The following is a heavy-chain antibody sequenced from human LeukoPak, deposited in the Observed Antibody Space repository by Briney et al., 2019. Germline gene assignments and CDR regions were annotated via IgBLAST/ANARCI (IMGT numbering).Heavy chain of an antibody. CDR3: AREAAAAGGPFDY. Sequence: ASVKVSCKASGYTFTGYYMHWVRQAPGQGLEWMGWINPNSGGTNYAQKFQGRVTMTRDTSISTAYMELSRLRSDDTAVYYCAREAAAAGGPFDYWGQGTLVTDSS. D-gene: IGHD6-13*01. CDR1: GYTFTGYY. CDR2: INPNSGGT. J-gene: IGHJ4*02. V-gene: IGHV1-2*02.